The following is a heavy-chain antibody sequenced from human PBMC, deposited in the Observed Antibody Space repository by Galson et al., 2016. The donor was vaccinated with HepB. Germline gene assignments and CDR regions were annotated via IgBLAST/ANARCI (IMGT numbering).Heavy chain of an antibody. D-gene: IGHD3-10*01. J-gene: IGHJ6*02. CDR2: IYYSGST. V-gene: IGHV4-59*01. CDR1: GGSISSYY. Sequence: ETLSLTCTVSGGSISSYYWSWIRQPPGKGLEWIGYIYYSGSTNYNPPLKSRVTISVDTSKNQFSLKLTSVATADTAVYYCARTPSRGGMDVWGQGTTVTVSS. CDR3: ARTPSRGGMDV.